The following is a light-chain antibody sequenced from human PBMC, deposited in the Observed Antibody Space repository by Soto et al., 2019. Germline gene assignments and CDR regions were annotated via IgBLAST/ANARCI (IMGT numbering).Light chain of an antibody. V-gene: IGKV3-11*01. CDR3: QQRGNWPPGFT. CDR2: DTS. CDR1: QSVSIH. J-gene: IGKJ3*01. Sequence: EIVLTQSPATLSLSPGERATLSCRASQSVSIHLAWYQQKGGQAPRLLIYDTSNRATCIPARFSGSGSGTDFTLTISSLETEDSAVYYCQQRGNWPPGFTFGPGTKVDIK.